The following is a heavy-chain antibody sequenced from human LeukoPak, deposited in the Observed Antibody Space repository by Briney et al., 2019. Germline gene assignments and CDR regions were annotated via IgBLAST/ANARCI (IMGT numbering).Heavy chain of an antibody. Sequence: RPGGSLRLSCAASGFIFDEYGMSWVRHAPGKGLEWVSGINWNGANTAYGDSVKGRFTITRENAKNSLHLQMSSLRAEDKALYHCATVQYDTSYHNAFDIWGQGTMVTVSS. CDR3: ATVQYDTSYHNAFDI. V-gene: IGHV3-20*01. CDR1: GFIFDEYG. D-gene: IGHD3-22*01. CDR2: INWNGANT. J-gene: IGHJ3*02.